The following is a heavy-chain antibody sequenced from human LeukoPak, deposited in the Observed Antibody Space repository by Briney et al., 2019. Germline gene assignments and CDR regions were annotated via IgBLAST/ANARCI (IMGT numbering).Heavy chain of an antibody. J-gene: IGHJ4*02. CDR2: IRSKANSYAT. V-gene: IGHV3-73*01. D-gene: IGHD3-10*01. CDR1: GFTFSGSA. Sequence: GGSLRLSCAASGFTFSGSAMHWARQASGKGLEWVGRIRSKANSYATAYAASVKGRFTISRDDSKNTAYLQMNSLKTEDTAVYYCARVRGWLQFGELGYWGQGTLVTVSS. CDR3: ARVRGWLQFGELGY.